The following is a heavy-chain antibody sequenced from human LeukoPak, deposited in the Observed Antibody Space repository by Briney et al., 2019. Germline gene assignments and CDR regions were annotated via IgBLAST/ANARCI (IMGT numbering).Heavy chain of an antibody. J-gene: IGHJ4*02. D-gene: IGHD2-2*01. CDR3: AREYRHQPD. CDR1: GYTFTSYG. V-gene: IGHV1-8*02. Sequence: ASVKVSCKATGYTFTSYGISWVRQAPGQGLEWMGWMNANSGNTGYAQKFQGRFAMTWNTSIGTAYMELSSLRSEDTAVYYCAREYRHQPDWGQGTLVTVSS. CDR2: MNANSGNT.